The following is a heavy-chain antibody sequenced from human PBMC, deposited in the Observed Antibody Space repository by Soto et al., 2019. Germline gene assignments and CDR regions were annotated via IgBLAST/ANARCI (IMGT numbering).Heavy chain of an antibody. CDR3: ARQPYSSSPFDP. CDR2: IYYSGST. D-gene: IGHD6-13*01. J-gene: IGHJ5*02. V-gene: IGHV4-39*01. Sequence: SETLSLTCAVSGGSISSGGYYLGWIRQPPGKGLEWIGSIYYSGSTYYNPSLKSRVTISVDTSKNQFSLKLSSVTAADTAVYYCARQPYSSSPFDPWGQGTLVTVSS. CDR1: GGSISSGGYY.